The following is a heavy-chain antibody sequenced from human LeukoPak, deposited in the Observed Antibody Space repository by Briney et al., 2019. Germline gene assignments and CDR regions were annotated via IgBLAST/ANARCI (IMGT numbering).Heavy chain of an antibody. V-gene: IGHV1-69*13. CDR3: AREADSGDGYNSAY. J-gene: IGHJ4*02. CDR2: IIPIFGTA. Sequence: SVKVSCKASGGTFSSYAIIWVRQAPGQGLEWMGGIIPIFGTANYAQKFQGRVTITADESTSTAYMELSSLRSEDTAVYYCAREADSGDGYNSAYWGQGTLVTVSS. D-gene: IGHD5-24*01. CDR1: GGTFSSYA.